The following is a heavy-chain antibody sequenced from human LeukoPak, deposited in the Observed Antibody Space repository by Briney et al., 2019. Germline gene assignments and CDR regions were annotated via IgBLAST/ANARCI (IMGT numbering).Heavy chain of an antibody. CDR3: ARVKKGLRPVDL. D-gene: IGHD6-6*01. CDR2: IYYSGST. V-gene: IGHV4-59*01. J-gene: IGHJ2*01. CDR1: GGSISSYY. Sequence: SETLSLTCTVSGGSISSYYWSWIRQPPGKRRERIGYIYYSGSTNYNPSLKSRVTISVDTSKNQFSLKLSSVTAADTAVYYCARVKKGLRPVDLWGRGTLVTVSS.